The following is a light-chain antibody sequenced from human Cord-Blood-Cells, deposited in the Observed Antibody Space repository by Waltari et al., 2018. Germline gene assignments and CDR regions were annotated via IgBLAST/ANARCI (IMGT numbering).Light chain of an antibody. CDR1: SSDVGGYNY. CDR2: DVS. J-gene: IGLJ3*02. Sequence: QSALTRPASVSGSPGQSITISCTGTSSDVGGYNYVSWYQQHPGKAPKLMIYDVSKRPSGFSNRFSGSKSGNTASLTISGLQAEDEADYYCSSYTSSSTWVFGGGTKLTVL. CDR3: SSYTSSSTWV. V-gene: IGLV2-14*01.